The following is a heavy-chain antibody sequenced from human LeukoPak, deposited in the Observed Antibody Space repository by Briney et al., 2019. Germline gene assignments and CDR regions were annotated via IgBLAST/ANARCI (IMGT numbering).Heavy chain of an antibody. D-gene: IGHD6-19*01. Sequence: GGSLRLSCAASGFTFSSYSMNWVRQAPGKGLEWVSYISSSSSTIYYADSVKGRFTIFRDNAKNSLYLQMNSLRAEDTAVYYCARPREWLAFDYWGQGTLVTVSS. V-gene: IGHV3-48*01. CDR1: GFTFSSYS. J-gene: IGHJ4*02. CDR2: ISSSSSTI. CDR3: ARPREWLAFDY.